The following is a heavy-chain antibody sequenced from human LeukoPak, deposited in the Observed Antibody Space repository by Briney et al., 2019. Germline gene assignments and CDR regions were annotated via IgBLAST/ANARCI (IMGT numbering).Heavy chain of an antibody. CDR3: ARDRDIVVVVAATGYSYAYSMDV. CDR2: IIPIFGTP. CDR1: GGTFSSYA. J-gene: IGHJ6*02. V-gene: IGHV1-69*05. D-gene: IGHD2-15*01. Sequence: GASVKVSCKASGGTFSSYAISWVRQAPGQGLEWIGGIIPIFGTPNYAQKFQGRVTITTDESTRTAYMELRRLRSEDTAVYYCARDRDIVVVVAATGYSYAYSMDVWGQGTTVTVSS.